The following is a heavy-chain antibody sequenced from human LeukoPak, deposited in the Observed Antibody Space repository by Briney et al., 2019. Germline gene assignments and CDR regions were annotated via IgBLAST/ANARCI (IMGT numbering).Heavy chain of an antibody. J-gene: IGHJ4*02. CDR1: GYTFTSFW. V-gene: IGHV5-51*01. Sequence: GESLKISCKGSGYTFTSFWMGWVRQMPGKGLEWMGIIYPGDSDTRYSPSLQGQVTISADKSISTAYLQWNSLKASDTAIYYCGRLRDGYSDYWGQGTLVTVSS. D-gene: IGHD5-24*01. CDR2: IYPGDSDT. CDR3: GRLRDGYSDY.